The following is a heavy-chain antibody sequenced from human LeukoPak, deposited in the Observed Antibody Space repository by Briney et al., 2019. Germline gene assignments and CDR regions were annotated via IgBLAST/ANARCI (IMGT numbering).Heavy chain of an antibody. CDR1: GYTFSNYW. CDR3: ARLKMIEMANPLDY. V-gene: IGHV5-10-1*01. CDR2: IDPGDSYT. Sequence: GESLKISCKGSGYTFSNYWVAWVHQMPGKGLEWLGRIDPGDSYTTYSPSFQGHVTISAVKSSATAYLQWSSLKASDTAMYYCARLKMIEMANPLDYWGQGTLVTVSS. J-gene: IGHJ4*02. D-gene: IGHD5-24*01.